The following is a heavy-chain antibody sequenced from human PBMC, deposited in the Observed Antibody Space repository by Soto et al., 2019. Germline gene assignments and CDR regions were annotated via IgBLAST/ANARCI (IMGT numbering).Heavy chain of an antibody. V-gene: IGHV4-59*01. CDR2: IHYSGST. CDR3: ARLFPVGRAGTYNYHSMDV. D-gene: IGHD6-13*01. J-gene: IGHJ6*02. CDR1: GGSITGSY. Sequence: QVQLQESGPGLVKPSETLSLACTVSGGSITGSYWSWIRQPPGKGLEWIGYIHYSGSTNYNPSLQSRLTISVDTSNNQFSLRLRSVTAADTAVYYCARLFPVGRAGTYNYHSMDVWGQGTTVTVSS.